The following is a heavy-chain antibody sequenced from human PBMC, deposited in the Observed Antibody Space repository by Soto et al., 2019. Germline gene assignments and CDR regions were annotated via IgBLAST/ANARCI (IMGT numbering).Heavy chain of an antibody. Sequence: QVQLVQSGAEVKKPGASVKVSCTASGYTFTSYAMHCVRQAPGQRLEWMGWINAGNGNTKYSQKFQVRVTITRDTSASTAYRALSSLRSEDTAVYYCARGGSLYWYFDLWGRGTMVTVSS. CDR2: INAGNGNT. D-gene: IGHD1-26*01. CDR3: ARGGSLYWYFDL. V-gene: IGHV1-3*01. CDR1: GYTFTSYA. J-gene: IGHJ2*01.